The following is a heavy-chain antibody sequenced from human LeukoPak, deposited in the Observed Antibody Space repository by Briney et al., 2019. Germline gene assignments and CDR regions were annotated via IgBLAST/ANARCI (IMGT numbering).Heavy chain of an antibody. CDR1: GFTFSSRW. CDR2: VKNDGST. V-gene: IGHV3-74*01. D-gene: IGHD6-13*01. J-gene: IGHJ4*02. Sequence: GGSLRLSCVVSGFTSGFTFSSRWMHWVRQAPGKGLVWVSLVKNDGSTNYADTVKGRFTVSRDNAENTLYLQMNNLRVEDTALYFCHPLGYTSNWGQGTLVTVSS. CDR3: HPLGYTSN.